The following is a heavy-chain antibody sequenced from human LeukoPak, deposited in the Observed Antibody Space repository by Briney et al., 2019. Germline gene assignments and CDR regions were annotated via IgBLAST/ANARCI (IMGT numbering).Heavy chain of an antibody. CDR1: GFTFRHYA. Sequence: GGSLRLSCAASGFTFRHYAMHWVRQAPGNGLEWVALISNDGSDKYYADSVRGRFTISRDNSKNTLDLQMNSLRAEDTAVYYCAKDGFCSSTSCYPNPFDSWGQGTLVTVSS. CDR3: AKDGFCSSTSCYPNPFDS. CDR2: ISNDGSDK. D-gene: IGHD2-2*01. V-gene: IGHV3-30*18. J-gene: IGHJ4*02.